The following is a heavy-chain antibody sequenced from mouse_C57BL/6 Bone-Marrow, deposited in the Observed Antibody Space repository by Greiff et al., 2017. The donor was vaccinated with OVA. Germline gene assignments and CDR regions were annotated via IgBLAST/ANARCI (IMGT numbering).Heavy chain of an antibody. J-gene: IGHJ3*01. CDR2: IYPRSGNT. CDR1: GYTFTSYG. Sequence: VQLVESGAELARPGASVKLSCKASGYTFTSYGISWVKQRTGQGLEWIGEIYPRSGNTYYNEKFKGKATLTADKSSSTAYMELRSLTSEDSAVYFCARGLLRSPSWFAYWGQGTLVTVSA. CDR3: ARGLLRSPSWFAY. D-gene: IGHD1-1*01. V-gene: IGHV1-81*01.